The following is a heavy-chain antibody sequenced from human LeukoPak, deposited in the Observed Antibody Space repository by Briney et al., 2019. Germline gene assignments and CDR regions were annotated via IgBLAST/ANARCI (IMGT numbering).Heavy chain of an antibody. V-gene: IGHV3-9*01. D-gene: IGHD1-26*01. J-gene: IGHJ3*02. Sequence: PGRSLRLSCAASGFTFDDYAMHWVRQAPGKGLEWVSSISWNSGSIGYADSVKGRFTISRDNAKNSLYLQMNSLRAEDTAVYYCARDKWELRPHDAFDIWGQGTMVTVSS. CDR1: GFTFDDYA. CDR3: ARDKWELRPHDAFDI. CDR2: ISWNSGSI.